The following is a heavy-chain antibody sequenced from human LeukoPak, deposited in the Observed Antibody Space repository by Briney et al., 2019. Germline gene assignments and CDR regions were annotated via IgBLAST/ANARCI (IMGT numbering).Heavy chain of an antibody. CDR2: VRTNYAT. CDR3: TRDSGDPTFDF. D-gene: IGHD4-17*01. J-gene: IGHJ4*02. V-gene: IGHV3-73*01. CDR1: GFTFSSSA. Sequence: PGGSLRLSCAASGFTFSSSAMHWVRQASGKGLEWVGRVRTNYATAYAASVKGRFTISRDDSKSTAYLQMNSLKTEDTAVYYCTRDSGDPTFDFWGQGTLVTVSS.